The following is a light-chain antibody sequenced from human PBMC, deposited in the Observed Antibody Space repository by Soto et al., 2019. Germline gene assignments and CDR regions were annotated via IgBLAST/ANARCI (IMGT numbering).Light chain of an antibody. Sequence: IVMTQTPLSLPVTPGEPASISCRSSQSLFDSDNGNTYLDWYLQKPGQSPHLLIYKASSLESGVPSRFSGSGSGTQFTLTISSLQPDDFATYYCQQSNSYSRTFGQGTKVDIK. CDR2: KAS. J-gene: IGKJ1*01. V-gene: IGKV2-40*01. CDR3: QQSNSYSRT. CDR1: QSLFDSDNGNTY.